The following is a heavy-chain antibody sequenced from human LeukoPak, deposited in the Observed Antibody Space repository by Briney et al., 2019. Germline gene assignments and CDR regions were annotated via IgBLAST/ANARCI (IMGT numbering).Heavy chain of an antibody. CDR3: AREGSTYGGNSGAFDI. J-gene: IGHJ3*02. Sequence: GGSLRLSCAASGFTFSSYGMHWVRQAPGKGLEWVAVISYDESNEYYAASVRGRFTISRDNSKSTLYLQMNSLRAEDTAVYYCAREGSTYGGNSGAFDIWGQGTMVTVSS. D-gene: IGHD4-23*01. CDR2: ISYDESNE. V-gene: IGHV3-30*03. CDR1: GFTFSSYG.